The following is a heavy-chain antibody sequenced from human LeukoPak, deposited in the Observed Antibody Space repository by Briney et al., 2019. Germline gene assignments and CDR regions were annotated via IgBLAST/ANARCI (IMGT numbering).Heavy chain of an antibody. Sequence: PSETLSLTCSVSGGSISNYHWSWIRQPPGKGLEWIGRIYTSGTTNYNPSLKSRVTMSVDTSKNQLSLKLSSVTAADTAVYYCARVVVGATSGNPYYFDYWGQGTLVTVSS. V-gene: IGHV4-4*07. CDR2: IYTSGTT. J-gene: IGHJ4*02. D-gene: IGHD1-26*01. CDR1: GGSISNYH. CDR3: ARVVVGATSGNPYYFDY.